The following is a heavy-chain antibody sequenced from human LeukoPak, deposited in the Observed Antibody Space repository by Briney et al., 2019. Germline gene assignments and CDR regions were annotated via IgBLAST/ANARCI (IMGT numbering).Heavy chain of an antibody. CDR2: ISSYNSGM. CDR3: VRARFGESPFDY. D-gene: IGHD3-10*01. J-gene: IGHJ4*02. V-gene: IGHV3-48*04. CDR1: GFSFSVYN. Sequence: PGGSLRLSCAASGFSFSVYNMNWVRQAPGKGLEWLSFISSYNSGMVYADSVKGRFTTSRDNTKASLYLQMNSLRAEDTAIYYCVRARFGESPFDYWGQGTLVTVSS.